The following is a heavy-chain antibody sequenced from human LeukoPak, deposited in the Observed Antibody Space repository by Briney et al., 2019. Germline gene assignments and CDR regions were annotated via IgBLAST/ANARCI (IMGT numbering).Heavy chain of an antibody. Sequence: SVKVSCKASGGTFSSYAISWVRQAPGQGLEWMGGIIPIFGTANYAQKFQGGVTITTDESTSTAYMELSSLRSEDTAVYYCARECVVVPAANPWFDPWGQGTLVTVSS. CDR1: GGTFSSYA. J-gene: IGHJ5*02. V-gene: IGHV1-69*05. D-gene: IGHD2-2*01. CDR2: IIPIFGTA. CDR3: ARECVVVPAANPWFDP.